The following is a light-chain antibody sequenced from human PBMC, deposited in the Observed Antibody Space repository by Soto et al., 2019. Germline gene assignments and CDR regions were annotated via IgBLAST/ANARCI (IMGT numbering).Light chain of an antibody. Sequence: GDRVTITCRPSRGIGNALAWYQQKPGTVPKLLIHSASTLQSGVPSRFSGSGSGTDFTLTIRSLQPEDVASYYCQKYDSAPTFGPGTKVDIK. CDR3: QKYDSAPT. CDR2: SAS. J-gene: IGKJ1*01. CDR1: RGIGNA. V-gene: IGKV1-27*01.